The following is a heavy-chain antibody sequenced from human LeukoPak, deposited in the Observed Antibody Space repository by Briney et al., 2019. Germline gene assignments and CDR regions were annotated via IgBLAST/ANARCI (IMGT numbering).Heavy chain of an antibody. D-gene: IGHD5-24*01. V-gene: IGHV4-61*02. CDR2: IYTSGST. Sequence: SETLSLTCSVSGGSIGRVTYYWSWIRQPAGKGLEWIGRIYTSGSTNYNPSLKSRVTVSLDTSKNQFSLKLSSVTATDTAVYHWARGGRRDAYNLDYFGYWGQGTLVTVSS. CDR3: ARGGRRDAYNLDYFGY. CDR1: GGSIGRVTYY. J-gene: IGHJ4*02.